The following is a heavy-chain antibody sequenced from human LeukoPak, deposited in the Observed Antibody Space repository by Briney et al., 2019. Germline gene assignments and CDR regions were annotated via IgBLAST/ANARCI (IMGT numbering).Heavy chain of an antibody. D-gene: IGHD5-18*01. V-gene: IGHV3-9*01. CDR1: GFTFEDYA. CDR3: AKGGENTAMAPGWFDP. CDR2: ISWNSGSI. J-gene: IGHJ5*02. Sequence: GGSLRLSCAASGFTFEDYAMHWVRQAPGKGLEWVSGISWNSGSIGYADSVKGRFTISRDNAKNSLHLQMNSLRVDDTALYYCAKGGENTAMAPGWFDPWGQGTLATVSS.